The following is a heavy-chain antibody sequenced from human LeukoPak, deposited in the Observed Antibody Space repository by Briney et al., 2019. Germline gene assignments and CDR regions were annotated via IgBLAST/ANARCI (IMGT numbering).Heavy chain of an antibody. CDR2: ISYDGSNK. Sequence: GGSLRLSCAASGFTFSTYAIRWVRQPPGKGLEWVAVISYDGSNKYYADSVKGRFTISRDNSKNMLSLQMNSLRPEDTAVYYCARGGSGKPPYYYYYMDVWGKGTTVTISS. CDR3: ARGGSGKPPYYYYYMDV. V-gene: IGHV3-30*04. D-gene: IGHD4-23*01. J-gene: IGHJ6*03. CDR1: GFTFSTYA.